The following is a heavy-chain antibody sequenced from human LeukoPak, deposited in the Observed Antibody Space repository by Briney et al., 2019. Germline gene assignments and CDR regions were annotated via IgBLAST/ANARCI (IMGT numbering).Heavy chain of an antibody. CDR2: ICASGST. J-gene: IGHJ6*03. CDR1: GGSISSYC. D-gene: IGHD6-19*01. Sequence: SETLSLTCTVSGGSISSYCWSWIRQPAGRGLEWIGLICASGSTNYHPSLKSRVTMSVDTSKNQFSLRLSSVTAADTAVYYCARVRIAVAGTYFYYMDVWGKGTTVTVSS. CDR3: ARVRIAVAGTYFYYMDV. V-gene: IGHV4-4*07.